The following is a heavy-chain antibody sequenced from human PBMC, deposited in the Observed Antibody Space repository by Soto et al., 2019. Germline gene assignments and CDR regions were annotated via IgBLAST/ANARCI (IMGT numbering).Heavy chain of an antibody. Sequence: ASVKVSCKASGYTFTSYYMHCVRRAPGQGLEWMGIINPSGGSTSYAQKFQGRVTMTRDTSTSTVYMELSSLRSEDTAVYYCASQSSSWYYFDYWGQGTLVTVSS. D-gene: IGHD6-13*01. CDR1: GYTFTSYY. V-gene: IGHV1-46*01. CDR2: INPSGGST. J-gene: IGHJ4*02. CDR3: ASQSSSWYYFDY.